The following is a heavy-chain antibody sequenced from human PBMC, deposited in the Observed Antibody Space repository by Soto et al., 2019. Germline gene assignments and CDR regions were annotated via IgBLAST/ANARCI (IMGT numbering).Heavy chain of an antibody. CDR3: ARHFDYYNMGV. Sequence: GESLKISCQGSGYSFTSYWIAWVRQMPGKGLEWMGIIYPVDSDTRYSPSFQGQVTFSADKSISTAYLQWSSLKASDTAIYYCARHFDYYNMGVWGQGTTVTVS. V-gene: IGHV5-51*01. J-gene: IGHJ6*02. CDR2: IYPVDSDT. CDR1: GYSFTSYW.